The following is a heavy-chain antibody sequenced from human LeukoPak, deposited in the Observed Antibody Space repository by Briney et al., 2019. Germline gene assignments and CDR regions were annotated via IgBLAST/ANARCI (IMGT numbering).Heavy chain of an antibody. J-gene: IGHJ4*02. CDR3: ARDTSSGWYPYYFDY. CDR1: GFTFSSYA. V-gene: IGHV3-30-3*01. Sequence: AGGSLRLSCAASGFTFSSYAMHWVRQAPGKGLEWVAVISYDGSNKYYADSVKGRFTISRDNSKNTLYLQMNSLRAEDTAVYYCARDTSSGWYPYYFDYWGQGTLVTVSS. CDR2: ISYDGSNK. D-gene: IGHD6-19*01.